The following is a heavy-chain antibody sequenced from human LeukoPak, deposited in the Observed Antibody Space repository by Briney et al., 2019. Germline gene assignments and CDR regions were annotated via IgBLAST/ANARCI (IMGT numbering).Heavy chain of an antibody. D-gene: IGHD2-15*01. J-gene: IGHJ6*03. CDR1: GFTFSSYA. Sequence: TGGSLRLPCAASGFTFSSYAVSWVRQAPGGGLEWVSAISGSGDTTYHADSVKGRFTISRDNSENRLSLQMDSLRAEDTAVYFCAKDTTAWWYHRAYMDVWGKGTTVTVSS. V-gene: IGHV3-23*01. CDR3: AKDTTAWWYHRAYMDV. CDR2: ISGSGDTT.